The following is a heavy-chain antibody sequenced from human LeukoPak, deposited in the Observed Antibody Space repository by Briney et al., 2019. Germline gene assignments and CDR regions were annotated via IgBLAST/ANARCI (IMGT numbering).Heavy chain of an antibody. CDR2: ISGSGGST. CDR3: ANGYDFWSGYYTREYYYYYGMDV. Sequence: PGGSLRLSCAASGFTFSSYAMSWVSQAPGKGLEWVSAISGSGGSTYYADSVKGRFTISRDNSKNTLYLQMNSLRAEDTAVYYCANGYDFWSGYYTREYYYYYGMDVWGQGATVTVSS. J-gene: IGHJ6*02. D-gene: IGHD3-3*01. V-gene: IGHV3-23*01. CDR1: GFTFSSYA.